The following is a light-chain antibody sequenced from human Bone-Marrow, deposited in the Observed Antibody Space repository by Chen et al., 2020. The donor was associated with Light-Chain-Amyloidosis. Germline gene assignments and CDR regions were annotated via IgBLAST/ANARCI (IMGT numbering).Light chain of an antibody. CDR3: QSADSSGTYEVI. CDR2: RDT. J-gene: IGLJ2*01. V-gene: IGLV3-25*03. CDR1: ALPTKY. Sequence: SHELTQPPSLSVSPGQTHIITCSGYALPTKYAYWYQQKPGQDPVLVIHRDTERPSGISERFSGSSSGTTATLTISGVQAEDEADYHCQSADSSGTYEVIFGGGTKLTVL.